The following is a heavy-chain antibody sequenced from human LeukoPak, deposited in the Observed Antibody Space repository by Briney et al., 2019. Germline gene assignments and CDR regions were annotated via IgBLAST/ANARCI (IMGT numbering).Heavy chain of an antibody. V-gene: IGHV1-69*04. CDR3: ARVGAKLVVPAAYDY. J-gene: IGHJ4*02. Sequence: ASVKVSCKASGGTFSSYAIIWVRQAPGQGLEWMGRIIPILGIANYAQKFQGRVTITADKSTSTAYMELRSLRSDDTAVYYCARVGAKLVVPAAYDYWGQGTLVTVSS. CDR2: IIPILGIA. D-gene: IGHD2-2*01. CDR1: GGTFSSYA.